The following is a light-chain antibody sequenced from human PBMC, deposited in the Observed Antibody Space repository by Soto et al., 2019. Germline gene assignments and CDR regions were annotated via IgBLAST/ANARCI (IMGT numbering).Light chain of an antibody. J-gene: IGKJ4*01. CDR3: QQFHIFPLT. V-gene: IGKV1-12*01. CDR1: QGISGW. Sequence: DIQMTQSRSSVSASVGDRVSITCRASQGISGWLAWYQQQPWKAPKLLIYAASSLQSGVPSRFSGSGSATDFTHTINTLQTEGFETYYCQQFHIFPLTIGEGPKVEIK. CDR2: AAS.